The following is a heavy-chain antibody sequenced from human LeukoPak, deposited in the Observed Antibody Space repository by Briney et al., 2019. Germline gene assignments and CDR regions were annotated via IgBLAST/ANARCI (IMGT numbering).Heavy chain of an antibody. CDR3: AKKTVGNYPYDS. Sequence: GGSLTLSCAASGFSFSSSGMNWVRQAPGKGLEWVSTSGTDGDSYYADSVKGRFAISRNNSKNTLYLQMTSLRAEDTAVYYCAKKTVGNYPYDSWGQGALVTVSP. J-gene: IGHJ4*02. V-gene: IGHV3-23*01. CDR1: GFSFSSSG. D-gene: IGHD5-24*01. CDR2: SGTDGDS.